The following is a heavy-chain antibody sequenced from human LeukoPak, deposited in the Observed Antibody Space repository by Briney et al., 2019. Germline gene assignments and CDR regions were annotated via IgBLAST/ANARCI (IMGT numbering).Heavy chain of an antibody. D-gene: IGHD3-9*01. V-gene: IGHV3-33*01. Sequence: GRSLRLSCAPSGFTFSSYGMHWVRQPPGKGLEWVAFIWYDGSNKYYAYPVKGRFTISRDNSKNTLYLQMNSLRAEDTAVYYCAREGAVLRYFDWLLLPPYFDSWGQGTLVTVSS. CDR2: IWYDGSNK. CDR1: GFTFSSYG. CDR3: AREGAVLRYFDWLLLPPYFDS. J-gene: IGHJ4*02.